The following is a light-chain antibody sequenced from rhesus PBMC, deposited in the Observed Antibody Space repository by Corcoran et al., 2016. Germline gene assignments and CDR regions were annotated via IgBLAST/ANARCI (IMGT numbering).Light chain of an antibody. Sequence: DIQMTQSPSALSASVGDRVTISCRASQNIYTYLAWYQQKPGKAPKLLFYAASSLETGIPSRFSGSGSGTDVTLTISSLQPEDSAAFYCQQYFDFPLTFGVGTKVEF. CDR1: QNIYTY. J-gene: IGKJ4*01. CDR2: AAS. CDR3: QQYFDFPLT. V-gene: IGKV1S8*01.